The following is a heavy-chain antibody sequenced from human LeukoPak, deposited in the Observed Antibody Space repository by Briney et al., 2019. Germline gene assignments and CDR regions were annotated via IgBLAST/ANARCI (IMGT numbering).Heavy chain of an antibody. D-gene: IGHD2-15*01. V-gene: IGHV3-21*01. CDR1: GFTFSSYT. J-gene: IGHJ6*02. CDR2: ISSGSSYI. Sequence: GGSLRLSCAASGFTFSSYTMNWVRQAPGKGLEWASSISSGSSYIYYADSVKGRFTISRDNAKNSLYLQMNSLRAEDTAVYYCARDSGDCSGGSCYGMDVWGQGTTVTVSS. CDR3: ARDSGDCSGGSCYGMDV.